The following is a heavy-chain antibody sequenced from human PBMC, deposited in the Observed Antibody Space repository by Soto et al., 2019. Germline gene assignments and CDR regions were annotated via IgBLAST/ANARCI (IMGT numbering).Heavy chain of an antibody. Sequence: QVQLVQSGAEVKKPGASVKVSCKASGYTFTGYYMHWVRQAHGQGLEWMGGINPNSGGTNYAQKFQGRVTMTRDTSSSTAYMELSRLRSDDTAVYYCARDSTGYYDSSGYSLGVDYWGQGTLVTVSS. CDR3: ARDSTGYYDSSGYSLGVDY. V-gene: IGHV1-2*02. CDR2: INPNSGGT. J-gene: IGHJ4*02. CDR1: GYTFTGYY. D-gene: IGHD3-22*01.